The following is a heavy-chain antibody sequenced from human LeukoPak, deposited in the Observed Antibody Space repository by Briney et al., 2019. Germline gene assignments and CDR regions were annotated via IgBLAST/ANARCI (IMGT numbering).Heavy chain of an antibody. CDR2: IIPIFGTA. V-gene: IGHV1-69*05. D-gene: IGHD6-6*01. J-gene: IGHJ6*03. CDR3: AGKIEYSSSALIYYYYYVDV. CDR1: GGTFSSYA. Sequence: SVKVSCKASGGTFSSYAISGVRQAPGQGLEWMGGIIPIFGTANYAQKFQGRVTITTDESTSTAYMELSSLRSEDTAVYYCAGKIEYSSSALIYYYYYVDVWGKGTTVTVSS.